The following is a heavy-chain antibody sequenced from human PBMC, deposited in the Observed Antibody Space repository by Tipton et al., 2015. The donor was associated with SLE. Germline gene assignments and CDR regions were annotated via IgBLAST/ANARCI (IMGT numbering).Heavy chain of an antibody. D-gene: IGHD2/OR15-2a*01. V-gene: IGHV3-74*01. Sequence: SLRLSCAASGFTFDDYAMHWVRQAPGKGLEWVSRIDHDGSGTSYADSVEDRFTISRDNTKKTLYLQMNSLRAEDTAVYYCSRGNFQHQGFWGQGTLVTVSS. CDR2: IDHDGSGT. CDR3: SRGNFQHQGF. CDR1: GFTFDDYA. J-gene: IGHJ4*02.